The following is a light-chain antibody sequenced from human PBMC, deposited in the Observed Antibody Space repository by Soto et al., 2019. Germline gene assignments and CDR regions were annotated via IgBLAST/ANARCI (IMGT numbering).Light chain of an antibody. V-gene: IGKV3-20*01. CDR2: GAS. CDR3: QQYGSSPLT. CDR1: QSVSSSY. Sequence: EIVLTQSPATLSLSPGERATLSCRASQSVSSSYLAWYQQKPGPAPRLLIYGASSRATGIPDRFSGSGSGTDFTLTISSLEPEDFAVYYCQQYGSSPLTFGGGTKVEIK. J-gene: IGKJ4*01.